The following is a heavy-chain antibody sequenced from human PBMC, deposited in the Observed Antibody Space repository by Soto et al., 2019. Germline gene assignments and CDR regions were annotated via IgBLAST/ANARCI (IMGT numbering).Heavy chain of an antibody. D-gene: IGHD4-17*01. V-gene: IGHV4-59*01. J-gene: IGHJ6*03. CDR2: IYYSGST. Sequence: SETLSLTCTVSGGSISSYYWSWIRQPPGKGLEWIGYIYYSGSTNYNPSLKSRVTISVDTSKNQFSLKLSSVTAADTAVYYCARAPHDYGDYRAYYYYYYMDVWGKGTTVTVSS. CDR1: GGSISSYY. CDR3: ARAPHDYGDYRAYYYYYYMDV.